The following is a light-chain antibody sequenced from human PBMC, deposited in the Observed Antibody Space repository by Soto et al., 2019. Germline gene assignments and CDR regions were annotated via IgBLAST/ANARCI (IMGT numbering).Light chain of an antibody. V-gene: IGLV2-11*01. CDR1: SSDVGGYNY. CDR3: YSYAGSYTWV. J-gene: IGLJ3*02. CDR2: DVT. Sequence: QSALTQPRSVSGSPGQSVTISCTGTSSDVGGYNYVSWYQQHPGKAPKLMMYDVTKRPSGVPDRFSGSKSGNTASLTISGLQAEDEADYYCYSYAGSYTWVFGGGTKLTVL.